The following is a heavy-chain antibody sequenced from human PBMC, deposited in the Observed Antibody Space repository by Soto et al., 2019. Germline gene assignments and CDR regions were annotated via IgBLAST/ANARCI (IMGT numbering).Heavy chain of an antibody. V-gene: IGHV3-30*18. CDR1: GFSFSKYG. D-gene: IGHD1-1*01. Sequence: PGGSLRLSCVASGFSFSKYGMHWVRQAPGKGLEWVAFVSSDGNNKYYAGSVKGRFTISRDNSRNTVYLQVDSLRIDDTALYYCAKDRVIQLLPIWPDPWGQGTLVTVSS. CDR3: AKDRVIQLLPIWPDP. J-gene: IGHJ5*02. CDR2: VSSDGNNK.